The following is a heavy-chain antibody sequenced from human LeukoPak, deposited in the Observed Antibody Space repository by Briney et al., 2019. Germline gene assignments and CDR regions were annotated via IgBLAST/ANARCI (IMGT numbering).Heavy chain of an antibody. CDR1: GGSISSSSYY. CDR2: IYYSGST. D-gene: IGHD3-10*01. CDR3: ARVRPVWFGESYYFDY. J-gene: IGHJ4*02. Sequence: TSETLSLTCTVSGGSISSSSYYWGWVRQPPGKGLEWIGSIYYSGSTYYNPSLKSRVTISVDTSKNQFSLKLSSVTAADTAVYYCARVRPVWFGESYYFDYWGQGTLVTVSS. V-gene: IGHV4-39*01.